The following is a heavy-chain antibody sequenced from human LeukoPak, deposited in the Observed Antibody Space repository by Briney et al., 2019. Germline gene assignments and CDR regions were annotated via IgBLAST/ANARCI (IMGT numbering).Heavy chain of an antibody. Sequence: SETLSLTCAVYGGSFSGYYWSWIRQPPGKGLEWIGEINHSGSTNYNPSLKSRVTISVDTSMNQFSLKLSSVTAADTAVYYCARIADTAMVDFDYWGQGTLVTVSS. CDR3: ARIADTAMVDFDY. D-gene: IGHD5-18*01. V-gene: IGHV4-34*01. J-gene: IGHJ4*02. CDR2: INHSGST. CDR1: GGSFSGYY.